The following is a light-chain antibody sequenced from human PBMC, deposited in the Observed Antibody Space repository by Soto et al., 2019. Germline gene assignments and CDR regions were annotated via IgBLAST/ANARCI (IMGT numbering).Light chain of an antibody. CDR1: QSIDGY. J-gene: IGKJ5*01. CDR2: DAY. V-gene: IGKV3-11*01. CDR3: QQRYNWIT. Sequence: EIVLTQSPVTLSLSPGERATFSCRASQSIDGYLAWYQQKPGQAPRLVIYDAYNSATGIPARFSGSGSGTDFTLTISSLETEDFAVYYCQQRYNWITFGQGTRLEI.